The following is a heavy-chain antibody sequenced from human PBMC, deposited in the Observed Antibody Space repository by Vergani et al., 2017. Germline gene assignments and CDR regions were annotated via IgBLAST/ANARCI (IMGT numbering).Heavy chain of an antibody. CDR3: ASYSLFGVVKGDD. CDR1: GFTFSSYS. J-gene: IGHJ4*02. CDR2: ISSSSTI. D-gene: IGHD3-3*02. Sequence: EVQLVESGGGLVQPGGSLRLSCAASGFTFSSYSMNWVRQAPGKGLEWVSYISSSSTIYYADSVKGRFTISRDNAKNSLYLQMNSLRAEDTAVYYCASYSLFGVVKGDDWGQGTLVTVSS. V-gene: IGHV3-48*01.